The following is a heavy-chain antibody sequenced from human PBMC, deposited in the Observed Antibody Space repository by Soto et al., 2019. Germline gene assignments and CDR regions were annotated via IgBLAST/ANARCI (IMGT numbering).Heavy chain of an antibody. Sequence: ASVKVSCKASGYTFTGYYMHWVRQAPGQGLEWMGWINPNSGGTNYAQKFQGWVTMTRDTSISTAYMELSRLRSDDTAVYYCARNRGSRPTTSTAFHNWAQLPMLIVSS. J-gene: IGHJ3*02. V-gene: IGHV1-2*04. CDR3: ARNRGSRPTTSTAFHN. CDR1: GYTFTGYY. CDR2: INPNSGGT. D-gene: IGHD1-1*01.